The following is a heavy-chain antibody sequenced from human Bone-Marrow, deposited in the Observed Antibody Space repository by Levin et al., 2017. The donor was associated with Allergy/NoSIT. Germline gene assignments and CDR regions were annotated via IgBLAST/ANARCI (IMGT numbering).Heavy chain of an antibody. Sequence: SETLSLTCTVSGDSISGYYWNWIRQPPGKGLEWIGYIYYGGVTNYNPSLKSRVTFSVDTSKNQVSLKLLSVTPADTAVYYCARGFRDRPSYYDSSGVVDAWGQGTLVTVSS. CDR2: IYYGGVT. V-gene: IGHV4-59*13. CDR3: ARGFRDRPSYYDSSGVVDA. D-gene: IGHD3-22*01. J-gene: IGHJ5*02. CDR1: GDSISGYY.